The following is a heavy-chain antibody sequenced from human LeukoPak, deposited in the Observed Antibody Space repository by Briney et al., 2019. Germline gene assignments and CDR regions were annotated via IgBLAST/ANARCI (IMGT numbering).Heavy chain of an antibody. CDR1: GGSISSGGYY. V-gene: IGHV4-31*03. Sequence: SETLSLTCTVSGGSISSGGYYWSCIRQHPGKGLESIGNIYYSGSTYYNPSLKSRVTISVDTSKNQFSLKLSSVTAADTAVYYCARGLGGYDKKLFDYWGQGTLVTVSS. D-gene: IGHD5-12*01. J-gene: IGHJ4*02. CDR2: IYYSGST. CDR3: ARGLGGYDKKLFDY.